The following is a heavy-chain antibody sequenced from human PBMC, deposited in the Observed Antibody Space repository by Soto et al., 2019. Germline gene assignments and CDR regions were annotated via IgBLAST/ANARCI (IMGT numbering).Heavy chain of an antibody. J-gene: IGHJ3*02. Sequence: ASVKVSCKASGYTFTSYGISWVRQAPGQGLEWMGWISAYNGNANYAQKLQGRVTMTTDTSTSTAYMELRSLRSDDTAVYYCAREPMRVVPPVSFDIWGQGTMVTVSS. CDR2: ISAYNGNA. CDR1: GYTFTSYG. CDR3: AREPMRVVPPVSFDI. D-gene: IGHD3-3*01. V-gene: IGHV1-18*01.